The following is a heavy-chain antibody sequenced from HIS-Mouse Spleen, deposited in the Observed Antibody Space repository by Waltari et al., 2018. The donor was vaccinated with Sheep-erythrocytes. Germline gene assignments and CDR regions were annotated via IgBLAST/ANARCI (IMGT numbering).Heavy chain of an antibody. V-gene: IGHV3-15*01. CDR3: TTIRDY. Sequence: EVQLVESGGGLVKPGGSLRLSCAASGFTFSNAWMSWVRQAPGKGLEGVGRIKSKTDGGQTDYAAPVKGRFTISRDDSKNTLYLQMNSLKTEDTAVYYCTTIRDYWGQGTLVTVSS. CDR1: GFTFSNAW. J-gene: IGHJ4*02. CDR2: IKSKTDGGQT.